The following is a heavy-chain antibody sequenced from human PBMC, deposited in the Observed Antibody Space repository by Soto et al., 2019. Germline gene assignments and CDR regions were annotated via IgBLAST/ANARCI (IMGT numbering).Heavy chain of an antibody. V-gene: IGHV6-1*01. CDR2: TYYRSKWYN. D-gene: IGHD6-6*01. Sequence: SQTLSLTCAISGDSVSSNSAAWNWIRQSPSRGLEWLGRTYYRSKWYNDYAVSVKSRITINPDTSKNQFSLQLNSVTPEDTAVYYCARAYSSSPRNAAYCFDYWGQGTLVTVSS. J-gene: IGHJ4*02. CDR3: ARAYSSSPRNAAYCFDY. CDR1: GDSVSSNSAA.